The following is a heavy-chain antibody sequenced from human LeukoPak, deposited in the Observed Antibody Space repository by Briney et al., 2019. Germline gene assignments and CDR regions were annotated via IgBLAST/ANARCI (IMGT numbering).Heavy chain of an antibody. J-gene: IGHJ3*02. CDR3: ARGRDYGDYFYAFDI. D-gene: IGHD4-17*01. V-gene: IGHV3-7*01. CDR2: IKQDGSEK. Sequence: GGSLRLSCAASGFTFSSYWMSWVRQAPGKGLEWVDNIKQDGSEKYYVDSVKGRFTISRDNAKNPLYLQMNSLRAEDTAVYYCARGRDYGDYFYAFDIWGQGTMVTVSS. CDR1: GFTFSSYW.